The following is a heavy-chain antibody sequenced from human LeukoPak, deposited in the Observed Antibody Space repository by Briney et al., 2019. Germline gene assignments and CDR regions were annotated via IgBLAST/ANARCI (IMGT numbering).Heavy chain of an antibody. CDR1: GFTFSSYA. CDR2: ISYDGSNK. V-gene: IGHV3-30-3*01. Sequence: GGSLRLSCAASGFTFSSYAMNWVRQAPGKGLEWVALISYDGSNKYYADSVKGRFTISRDNSKNTLYLQMNSLRAEDTAVYYCARGIDIRGFFDYWGQGTLVTVSS. J-gene: IGHJ4*02. D-gene: IGHD3-10*01. CDR3: ARGIDIRGFFDY.